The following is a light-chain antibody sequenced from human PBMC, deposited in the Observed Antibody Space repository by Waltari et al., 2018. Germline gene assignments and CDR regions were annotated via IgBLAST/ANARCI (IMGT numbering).Light chain of an antibody. CDR1: QRVSRA. CDR2: GAS. J-gene: IGKJ1*01. Sequence: EIVLTQSPGTSSLSPGERATSPCGASQRVSRALAWYQQKPGQAPRLLISGASNRATGIPDRFSGSGSGTDFSLTISSLEPEDFAVYYCQHYVRLPATFGQGTKVEIK. CDR3: QHYVRLPAT. V-gene: IGKV3-20*01.